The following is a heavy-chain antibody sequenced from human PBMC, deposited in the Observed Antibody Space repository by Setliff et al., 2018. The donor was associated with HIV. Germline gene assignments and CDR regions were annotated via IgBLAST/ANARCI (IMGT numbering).Heavy chain of an antibody. V-gene: IGHV2-5*02. J-gene: IGHJ6*03. D-gene: IGHD2-2*01. Sequence: SGPTLVNPTQTLTLTCTFSGFSLSTSGVGVGWIRQPPGKALEWLALIYWDDDKRYSPSPESRLTITKDTSKNQVVLTMTNMDPVDTATYYCAHSYCSSTSCYPHYYYMDVWGKGTTVTVSS. CDR3: AHSYCSSTSCYPHYYYMDV. CDR2: IYWDDDK. CDR1: GFSLSTSGVG.